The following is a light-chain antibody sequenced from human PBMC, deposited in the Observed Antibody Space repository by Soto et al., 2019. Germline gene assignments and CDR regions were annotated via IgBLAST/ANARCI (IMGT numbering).Light chain of an antibody. CDR3: QQYGSSPGT. CDR1: QSVSSRY. CDR2: GAS. Sequence: EIVLTQSPGTLSLSPGERATLSCRASQSVSSRYLAWYQQTPGQATRLLISGASRRATGVPDRFSGSGSGTDFALVISALEPEDFAFYHCQQYGSSPGTFGQGTRLEIK. J-gene: IGKJ5*01. V-gene: IGKV3-20*01.